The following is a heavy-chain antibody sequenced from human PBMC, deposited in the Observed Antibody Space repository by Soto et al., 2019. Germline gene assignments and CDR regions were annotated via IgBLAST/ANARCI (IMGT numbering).Heavy chain of an antibody. V-gene: IGHV4-34*09. J-gene: IGHJ5*02. CDR2: INHSGST. CDR1: GGSFIGYC. Sequence: PSETLSLTCAVYGGSFIGYCWTWIRQPPGTGLEWIGEINHSGSTYYNPSLKSRVTISVDTSKNQFSLKLSSVTAADTAVYYCASIYDSSGYYYGNNWFDPWGQGTLLTVSS. D-gene: IGHD3-22*01. CDR3: ASIYDSSGYYYGNNWFDP.